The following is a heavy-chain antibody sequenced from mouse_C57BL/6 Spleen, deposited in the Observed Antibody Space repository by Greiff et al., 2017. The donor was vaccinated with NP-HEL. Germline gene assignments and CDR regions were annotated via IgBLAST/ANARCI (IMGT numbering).Heavy chain of an antibody. V-gene: IGHV1-54*01. CDR1: GYAFTNYL. CDR2: INPGSGGT. J-gene: IGHJ3*01. CDR3: ARSPLYYGSSPWFAD. Sequence: QVQLQQSGAELVRPGTSVKVSCKASGYAFTNYLIEWVKQRPGQGLEWIGVINPGSGGTNYNEKFKGKATLTADTSSSTAYMQLSSLSAEDSAVYFCARSPLYYGSSPWFADWGQGTLVTVSA. D-gene: IGHD1-1*01.